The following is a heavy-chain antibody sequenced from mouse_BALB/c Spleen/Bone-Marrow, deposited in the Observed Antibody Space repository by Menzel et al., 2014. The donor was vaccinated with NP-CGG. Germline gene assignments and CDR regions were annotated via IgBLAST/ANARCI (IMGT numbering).Heavy chain of an antibody. CDR2: IWSGGST. CDR1: GFSLTIYG. CDR3: ARNLDYDYDFVY. Sequence: QVQLQQSGPGLVQPSQSLSIPCTVSGFSLTIYGIHWVRQPPGKGLEWLGVIWSGGSTDYNAAFISRLSISKDNSKSQVFFKMNSLQADDTAIYYCARNLDYDYDFVYWGQGTTLTVSS. J-gene: IGHJ2*01. D-gene: IGHD2-4*01. V-gene: IGHV2-4*02.